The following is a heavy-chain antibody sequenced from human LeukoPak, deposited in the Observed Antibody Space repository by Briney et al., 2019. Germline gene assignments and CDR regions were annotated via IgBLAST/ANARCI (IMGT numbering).Heavy chain of an antibody. D-gene: IGHD2-21*01. CDR1: GLSLNNYA. CDR3: AKAPVTSCRGAFCYPFDY. V-gene: IGHV3-23*01. J-gene: IGHJ4*01. CDR2: SSSSDDGK. Sequence: PGGSLRLSCTASGLSLNNYAMSWVRQVPGKGLEWVSASSSSDDGKWYAESVRGRFTISRDTSENTVYLQMNSLRVEDAGVYYCAKAPVTSCRGAFCYPFDYWGHGTLVTVSS.